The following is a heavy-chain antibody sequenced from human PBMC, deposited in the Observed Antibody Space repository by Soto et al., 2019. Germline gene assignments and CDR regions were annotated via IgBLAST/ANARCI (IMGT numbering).Heavy chain of an antibody. D-gene: IGHD3-16*01. J-gene: IGHJ4*02. CDR1: GGSISSYY. Sequence: SETLSLTCTVSGGSISSYYWSWIRQPPGKGLEWIGYIYYSGSTNYTPSLKSRVTISVDPSKNQFSLKLSSVPAAATAVYYCASRKSXNVWGLDYWGQGTLVIVSS. CDR2: IYYSGST. V-gene: IGHV4-59*08. CDR3: ASRKSXNVWGLDY.